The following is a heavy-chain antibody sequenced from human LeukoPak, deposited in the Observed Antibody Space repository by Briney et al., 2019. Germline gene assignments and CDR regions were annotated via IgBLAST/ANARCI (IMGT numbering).Heavy chain of an antibody. CDR3: ARARRGSYPSSDY. V-gene: IGHV3-72*01. Sequence: PGGSLRLSCAASGFTSSDHYIDWVRQAPGKGLEWVGRTRNKANSYTTEYAASVKGGFTISRDDLENSLFLQMNGLMTEDTAVYYCARARRGSYPSSDYWGQGTLVTVSS. CDR2: TRNKANSYTT. CDR1: GFTSSDHY. D-gene: IGHD1-26*01. J-gene: IGHJ4*02.